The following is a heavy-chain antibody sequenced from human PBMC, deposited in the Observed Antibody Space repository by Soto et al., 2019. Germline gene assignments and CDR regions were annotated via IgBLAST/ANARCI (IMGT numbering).Heavy chain of an antibody. CDR1: GFTFSSYG. V-gene: IGHV3-33*01. D-gene: IGHD3-3*01. Sequence: LRLSCAASGFTFSSYGMHWVRQAPGKGLEWVAVIWYDGSNKYYADSVKGRFTISRDNSKNTLYLQMNSLRAEDTAVYYCARDALHYDFWSGYWGLLGYWGQGTLVTVSS. CDR2: IWYDGSNK. J-gene: IGHJ4*02. CDR3: ARDALHYDFWSGYWGLLGY.